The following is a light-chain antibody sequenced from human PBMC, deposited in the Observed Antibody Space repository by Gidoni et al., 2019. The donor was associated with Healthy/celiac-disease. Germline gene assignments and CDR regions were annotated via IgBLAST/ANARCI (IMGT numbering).Light chain of an antibody. CDR3: SSYTISSTGV. J-gene: IGLJ1*01. CDR2: DGS. Sequence: QSALTQPASVSGSPGQSITISCTGTSRDVGVYNDVSWYQQHPGKAPKLMIYDGSNRPSGVSNRFSCSKSGNTSSLTISGLQAEDEADYYCSSYTISSTGVFGTGTKVTVL. V-gene: IGLV2-14*01. CDR1: SRDVGVYND.